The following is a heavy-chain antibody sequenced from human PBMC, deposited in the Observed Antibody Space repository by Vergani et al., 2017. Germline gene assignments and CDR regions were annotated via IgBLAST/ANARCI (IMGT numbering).Heavy chain of an antibody. CDR2: IIPIFGTA. J-gene: IGHJ6*03. V-gene: IGHV1-69*01. D-gene: IGHD4-11*01. CDR3: ARALYSKLRRWYYYYYMDV. Sequence: VQLVESGAEVKKPGSSVKVSCKTSGGTFKSNTFSWVRQAPGQGLEWMGGIIPIFGTADYAQDFQGRLSITADESTSTVYMELSSLRSDDTAIYYCARALYSKLRRWYYYYYMDVWGKGTTVTVSS. CDR1: GGTFKSNT.